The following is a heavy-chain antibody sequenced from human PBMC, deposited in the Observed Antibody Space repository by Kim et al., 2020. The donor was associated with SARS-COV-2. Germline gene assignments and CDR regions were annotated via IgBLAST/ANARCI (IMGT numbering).Heavy chain of an antibody. D-gene: IGHD1-26*01. CDR2: ISWNSGSI. Sequence: GGSLRLSCAASGFTFGDYAMHWVRQAPGKGLEWVSGISWNSGSIGYADSVKGRFTISRDNAKNSLYLQMNSLRAEDTALYYCAKDIGWELDLYYFDYWGQGTLVTVSS. CDR3: AKDIGWELDLYYFDY. J-gene: IGHJ4*02. CDR1: GFTFGDYA. V-gene: IGHV3-9*01.